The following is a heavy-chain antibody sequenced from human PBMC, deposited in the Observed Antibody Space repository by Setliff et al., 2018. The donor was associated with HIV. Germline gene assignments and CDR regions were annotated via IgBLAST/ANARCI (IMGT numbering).Heavy chain of an antibody. CDR3: GRHSLYGPAAISALDY. V-gene: IGHV4-39*01. Sequence: PSETLSLTCVISGGSMGSHYWGWIRQTPGKGLEWIGSIYSSRWSYYNPSLQSRLTLSIDRSRSQFSLNLRSVTAADTAVYYCGRHSLYGPAAISALDYWGQGALVTVSS. D-gene: IGHD2-2*02. CDR1: GGSMGSHY. J-gene: IGHJ4*02. CDR2: IYSSRWS.